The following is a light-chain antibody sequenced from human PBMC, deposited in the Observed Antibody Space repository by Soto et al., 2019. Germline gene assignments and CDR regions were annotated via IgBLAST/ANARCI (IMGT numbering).Light chain of an antibody. CDR1: SSDVGGYNY. J-gene: IGLJ1*01. Sequence: QSALTQPASVSGSPGQSITISCTGTSSDVGGYNYVSWYQQHPVKAPKLMIYDVTNRPSGVSDRFSGSKSGNTASLTIPGLHAEDEADYYCSSYTSSSTPYVFGTGTKMTVL. V-gene: IGLV2-14*01. CDR3: SSYTSSSTPYV. CDR2: DVT.